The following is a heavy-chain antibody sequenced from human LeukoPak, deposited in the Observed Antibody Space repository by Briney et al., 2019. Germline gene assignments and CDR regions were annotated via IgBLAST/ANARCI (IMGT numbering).Heavy chain of an antibody. V-gene: IGHV1-18*04. Sequence: ASVKVSCKASGYTFTGYYMHWVRQAPGQGLEWMGWISAYNGNTNYAQKLQGRVTMTTDTSTSTAYMELRSLRSDDTAVYYCARENLGLWLVTGGAFDIWGQGTMVTVSS. D-gene: IGHD6-19*01. CDR3: ARENLGLWLVTGGAFDI. J-gene: IGHJ3*02. CDR2: ISAYNGNT. CDR1: GYTFTGYY.